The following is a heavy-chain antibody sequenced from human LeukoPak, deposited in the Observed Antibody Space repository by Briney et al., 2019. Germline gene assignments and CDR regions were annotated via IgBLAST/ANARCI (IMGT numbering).Heavy chain of an antibody. D-gene: IGHD2-21*01. CDR1: GFTFSSYW. V-gene: IGHV3-7*01. CDR2: IKSDGSEK. Sequence: PGGSLRLSCTVSGFTFSSYWMSWVRQASGKGLEWVANIKSDGSEKYYVDSVKGRFTISRDNAKNSLYLQMNSLRAEDTAVYYCARDVLFGNFDYWGQGTLVTVSS. CDR3: ARDVLFGNFDY. J-gene: IGHJ4*02.